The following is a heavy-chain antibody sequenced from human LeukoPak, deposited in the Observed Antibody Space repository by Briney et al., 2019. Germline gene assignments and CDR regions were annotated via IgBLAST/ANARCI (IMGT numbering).Heavy chain of an antibody. CDR2: IYYSGST. Sequence: PSETPSLTCTVSGGSISSSSYYWGWIRQPPGKGLEWIGGIYYSGSTYYNPSLKSRVTISVDTSKNQFSLKLSSVTAADTAVYYCARLPLGPDAFDIWGQGTMVTVSS. V-gene: IGHV4-39*01. J-gene: IGHJ3*02. CDR3: ARLPLGPDAFDI. CDR1: GGSISSSSYY.